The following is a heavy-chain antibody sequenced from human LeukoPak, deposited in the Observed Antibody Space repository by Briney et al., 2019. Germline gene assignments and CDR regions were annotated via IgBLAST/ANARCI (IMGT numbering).Heavy chain of an antibody. CDR1: GYTFTSYG. V-gene: IGHV1-18*04. CDR3: ARDLNRYFDWLLHLDY. D-gene: IGHD3-9*01. Sequence: ASVKVSCKASGYTFTSYGISWVRQAPGQGVEGMGWISAYNGNTNYAQKLQGRVTMTTDTSTSTAYMELRSLRSDDTAVYYCARDLNRYFDWLLHLDYWGQGTLVTVSS. J-gene: IGHJ4*02. CDR2: ISAYNGNT.